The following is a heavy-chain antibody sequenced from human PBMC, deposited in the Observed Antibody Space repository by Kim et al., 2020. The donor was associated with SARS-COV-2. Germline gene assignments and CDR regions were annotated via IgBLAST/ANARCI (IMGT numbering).Heavy chain of an antibody. CDR1: GGSISSSSYY. CDR3: ARRYYYGSGSYFDWFDP. J-gene: IGHJ5*02. CDR2: IYYSGST. D-gene: IGHD3-10*01. V-gene: IGHV4-39*01. Sequence: SETLCLTCTVSGGSISSSSYYWGWIRQPPGKGLEWIGSIYYSGSTYYNPSLKSRVTISVDTSKNQFSLKLSSVTAADTAVYYCARRYYYGSGSYFDWFDPWGQGTLVTVSS.